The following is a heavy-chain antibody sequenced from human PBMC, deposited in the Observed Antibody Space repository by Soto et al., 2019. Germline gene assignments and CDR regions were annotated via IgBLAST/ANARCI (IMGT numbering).Heavy chain of an antibody. CDR2: MNPNSGNT. CDR1: GYSITSYH. CDR3: ARGLRDISAWYNDY. Sequence: APVKRCWKASGYSITSYHLNWLRQATEQGLEWMGWMNPNSGNTGYAQKFQGRVTMTRNTSISTAYIELSSLRSEDTAVYYCARGLRDISAWYNDYCGQGILVTVS. V-gene: IGHV1-8*01. J-gene: IGHJ4*02. D-gene: IGHD6-19*01.